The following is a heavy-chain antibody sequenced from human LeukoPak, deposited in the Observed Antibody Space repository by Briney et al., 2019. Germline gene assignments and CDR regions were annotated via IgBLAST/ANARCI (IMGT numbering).Heavy chain of an antibody. CDR2: ISSDGRRT. CDR1: GFSFRTYG. J-gene: IGHJ4*02. CDR3: AKRAYSSTWASSFYYFDY. D-gene: IGHD6-13*01. V-gene: IGHV3-30*18. Sequence: ARSLRLSCAASGFSFRTYGMHWVRQAPGKGLEWVAVISSDGRRTYYADSVKGQFTISRDNSENTLYLQMNNLRVEDPAVYFCAKRAYSSTWASSFYYFDYWGQGTLVTVSS.